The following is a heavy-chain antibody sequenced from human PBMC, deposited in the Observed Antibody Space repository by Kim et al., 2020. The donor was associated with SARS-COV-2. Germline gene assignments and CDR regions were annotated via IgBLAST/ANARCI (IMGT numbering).Heavy chain of an antibody. V-gene: IGHV3-30*18. J-gene: IGHJ2*01. CDR1: GFTFSSYG. CDR2: ISYDGSNK. Sequence: GGSLRLSCAASGFTFSSYGMHWVRQAPGKGLEWVAVISYDGSNKYYADSVKGRFTISRDNSKNTLYLQMNSLRAEDTAVYYCAKGIGDYERHWYFDLWGR. D-gene: IGHD4-17*01. CDR3: AKGIGDYERHWYFDL.